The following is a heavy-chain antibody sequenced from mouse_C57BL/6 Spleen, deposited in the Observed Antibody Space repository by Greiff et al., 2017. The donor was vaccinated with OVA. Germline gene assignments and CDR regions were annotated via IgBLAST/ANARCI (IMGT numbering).Heavy chain of an antibody. CDR1: GYTFTSYW. Sequence: QVQLQQPGAELVKPGASVKLSCKASGYTFTSYWMQWVKQRPGQGLEWIGEIDPSDSYTNSNQKFKGKATLTVDTSSSTAYMQLSSLTSEDSAVYYWARNGNLGDLRREYYYARDYWGQGTSVTVSS. D-gene: IGHD2-12*01. V-gene: IGHV1-50*01. CDR3: ARNGNLGDLRREYYYARDY. J-gene: IGHJ4*01. CDR2: IDPSDSYT.